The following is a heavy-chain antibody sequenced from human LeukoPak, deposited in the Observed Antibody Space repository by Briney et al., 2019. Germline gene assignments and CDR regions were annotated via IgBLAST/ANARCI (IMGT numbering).Heavy chain of an antibody. J-gene: IGHJ4*02. CDR2: MSVITGRT. D-gene: IGHD3-10*01. V-gene: IGHV3-64D*06. CDR3: VKPARGSGIQYGFDS. CDR1: GFTFSSYG. Sequence: GGSLRLSCAASGFTFSSYGMHWVRQAPGKRLEYVSAMSVITGRTFYADSVEGRFTISRDNSGNTLYLQMTSLRPEDTAVYYCVKPARGSGIQYGFDSWGQGTLVTVSS.